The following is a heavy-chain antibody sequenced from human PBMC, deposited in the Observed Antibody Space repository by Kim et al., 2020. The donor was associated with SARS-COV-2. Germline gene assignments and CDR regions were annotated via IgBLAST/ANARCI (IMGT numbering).Heavy chain of an antibody. CDR3: ARGVGPEAMIKLPDY. CDR1: GFTFSGYS. V-gene: IGHV3-21*01. Sequence: GGSLRLSCAASGFTFSGYSMNWVRQAPGKGLEWVSSMSGSSSYIFYADSVRGRFTISRDNAKNSLSLQMNSLRAEDTAVYYCARGVGPEAMIKLPDYWGQGTLVTVSS. CDR2: MSGSSSYI. D-gene: IGHD3-22*01. J-gene: IGHJ4*02.